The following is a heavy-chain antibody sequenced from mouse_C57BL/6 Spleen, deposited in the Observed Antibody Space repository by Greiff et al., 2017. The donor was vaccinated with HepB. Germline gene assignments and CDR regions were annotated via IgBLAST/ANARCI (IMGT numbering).Heavy chain of an antibody. D-gene: IGHD1-1*01. V-gene: IGHV1-64*01. CDR2: IHPNSGST. CDR3: ARKLSTVVASDWHFDV. CDR1: GYTFTSYW. J-gene: IGHJ1*03. Sequence: QVQLQQPGAELVKPGASVKLSCKASGYTFTSYWMHWVKQRPGQGLEWIGMIHPNSGSTNYNEKFKRKATLTVDKSSSPAYMQLRSLTSEDSAVYDCARKLSTVVASDWHFDVWGTGTTVTVSS.